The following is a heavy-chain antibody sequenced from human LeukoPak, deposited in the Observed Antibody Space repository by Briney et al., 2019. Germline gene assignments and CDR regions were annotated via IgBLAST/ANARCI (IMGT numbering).Heavy chain of an antibody. CDR3: ARDSEHSSSFAFDI. CDR2: ISGSGGST. CDR1: GFTFSSYA. J-gene: IGHJ3*02. Sequence: GGSLRLSCAASGFTFSSYAMSWVRQAPGKGLERVSAISGSGGSTYYADSVKGRFTISRDNSKNTLYLQINSLRAEDTAVYYCARDSEHSSSFAFDIWGQGTMVIASS. D-gene: IGHD6-13*01. V-gene: IGHV3-23*01.